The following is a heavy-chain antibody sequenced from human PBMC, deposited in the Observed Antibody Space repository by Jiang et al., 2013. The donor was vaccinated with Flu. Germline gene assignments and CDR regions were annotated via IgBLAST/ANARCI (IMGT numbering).Heavy chain of an antibody. CDR3: AREGRDYDFWSGRTHGMDV. D-gene: IGHD3-3*01. Sequence: GPGLVKPSETLSLTCTVSGGSISSYYWSWIRQPPGKGLEWIGYIYYSGSTNYNPSLKSRVTISVDTSKNQFSLKLSSVTAADTAVYYCAREGRDYDFWSGRTHGMDVWGKGTTVTVSS. V-gene: IGHV4-59*01. CDR2: IYYSGST. J-gene: IGHJ6*04. CDR1: GGSISSYY.